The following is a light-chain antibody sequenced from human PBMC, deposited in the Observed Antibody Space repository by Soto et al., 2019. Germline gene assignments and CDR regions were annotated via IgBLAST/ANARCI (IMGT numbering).Light chain of an antibody. V-gene: IGLV4-60*02. CDR3: ETWDSNTRV. CDR2: LEGSGSY. CDR1: SGHSSYI. J-gene: IGLJ1*01. Sequence: HLVLTQSSSASASLGSSVKLTCTLRSGHSSYIIAWHQQQPGKAPRYLMKLEGSGSYNKGSGVPDRFSGSSSGADRYLTISNLQFEDEADYYCETWDSNTRVFGTGTKLTVL.